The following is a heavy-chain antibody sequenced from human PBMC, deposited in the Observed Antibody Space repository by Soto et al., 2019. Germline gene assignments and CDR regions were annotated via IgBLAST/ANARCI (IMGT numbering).Heavy chain of an antibody. CDR3: AREARGGYSGIFDC. Sequence: SEPLVLPWAVSVGSISGCGYAWGWILQRPGKGLEWIGYTYHSGSTYYNPSLKSRVTMSVDTSKNQFSLRLSSVTAADTAVYYCAREARGGYSGIFDCWGQGTLVTLSS. CDR2: TYHSGST. D-gene: IGHD1-26*01. CDR1: VGSISGCGYA. J-gene: IGHJ4*02. V-gene: IGHV4-30-2*01.